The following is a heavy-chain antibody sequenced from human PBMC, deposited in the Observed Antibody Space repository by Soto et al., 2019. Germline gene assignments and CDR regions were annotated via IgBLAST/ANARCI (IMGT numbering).Heavy chain of an antibody. CDR2: ISYDGSNK. CDR3: AKVWPAGHTGYYYFDY. V-gene: IGHV3-30*18. J-gene: IGHJ4*02. D-gene: IGHD2-21*01. Sequence: PGGSLRLSCAASGFTFSSYGMHWVRQAPGKGLEWVAVISYDGSNKYYADSVKGRFTISRDNSKNTLYLQMNSLRAEDTAVYYCAKVWPAGHTGYYYFDYWGQGTLVTVSS. CDR1: GFTFSSYG.